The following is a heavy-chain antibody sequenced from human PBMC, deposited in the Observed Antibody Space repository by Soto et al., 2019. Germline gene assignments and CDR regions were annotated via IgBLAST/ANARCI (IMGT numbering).Heavy chain of an antibody. D-gene: IGHD6-13*01. Sequence: PGESLKISCKGSGYIFKSYWIGWVRQMPGKGLEWMGIIYPGDSDTRYSPSFQGQVTISADKSISTAYLQWSSLKASDTAMYYCARRVAAAGSYYYGMDVWGQGTTVTVSS. V-gene: IGHV5-51*01. J-gene: IGHJ6*02. CDR1: GYIFKSYW. CDR2: IYPGDSDT. CDR3: ARRVAAAGSYYYGMDV.